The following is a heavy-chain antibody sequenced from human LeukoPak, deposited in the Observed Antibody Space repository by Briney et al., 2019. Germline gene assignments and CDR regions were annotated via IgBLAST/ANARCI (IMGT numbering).Heavy chain of an antibody. D-gene: IGHD6-19*01. CDR1: GFTFRSYS. Sequence: GGSLRLSCAASGFTFRSYSMHWVRQAPGKGLEWEAAISYDGSNKKYADSVRGRFTISRDNSKNILYLQMNSLRAEDTAVYYCARGVRIAVAGNIDYWGQGTLVTVSS. J-gene: IGHJ4*02. CDR2: ISYDGSNK. CDR3: ARGVRIAVAGNIDY. V-gene: IGHV3-30*04.